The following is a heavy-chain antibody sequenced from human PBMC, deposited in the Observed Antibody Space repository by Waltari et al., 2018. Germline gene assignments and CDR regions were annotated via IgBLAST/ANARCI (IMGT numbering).Heavy chain of an antibody. D-gene: IGHD4-17*01. CDR1: GYTFTGYY. CDR2: INPNSGGT. J-gene: IGHJ4*02. V-gene: IGHV1-2*06. CDR3: ARQKSDYGGTFDY. Sequence: QVQLAQSGAEVKKPGASVKVSCKASGYTFTGYYMPWVRQAPGQGLEWMGRINPNSGGTNYAQKFQGRVTMTRDTSISTAYMELSRLRSDDTAVYYCARQKSDYGGTFDYWGQGTLVTVSS.